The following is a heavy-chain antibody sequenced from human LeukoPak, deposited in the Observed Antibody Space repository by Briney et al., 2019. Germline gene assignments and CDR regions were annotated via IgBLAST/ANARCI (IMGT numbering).Heavy chain of an antibody. Sequence: GGSLRLSCAAPGFPFNAYWMTWVRQAPGKGLEWVANIRQDGDTKYYVDSVKGRFTISRDNAMNSLYLQMNSLRAEDTAIYYCARSLPYGTTWYGRSDFWGQGTLVTVSS. V-gene: IGHV3-7*03. J-gene: IGHJ4*02. CDR1: GFPFNAYW. D-gene: IGHD6-13*01. CDR2: IRQDGDTK. CDR3: ARSLPYGTTWYGRSDF.